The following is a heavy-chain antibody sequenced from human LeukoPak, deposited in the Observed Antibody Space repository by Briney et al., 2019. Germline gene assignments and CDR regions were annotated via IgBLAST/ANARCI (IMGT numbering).Heavy chain of an antibody. V-gene: IGHV3-30-3*01. CDR3: ARDHSTVVVILMYYFDY. D-gene: IGHD2-21*01. CDR2: ISYDGSNK. J-gene: IGHJ4*02. Sequence: GGSLRLSCAASGFTFSSYAMHWVRQAPGKGLEWVAVISYDGSNKYYADSVKGRFTISRDNSKNTLYLQMNSLRAEDTAVYYCARDHSTVVVILMYYFDYWGQGTLVTVSS. CDR1: GFTFSSYA.